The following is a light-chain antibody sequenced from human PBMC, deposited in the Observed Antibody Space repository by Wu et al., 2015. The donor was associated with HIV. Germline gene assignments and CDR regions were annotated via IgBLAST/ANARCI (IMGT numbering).Light chain of an antibody. CDR1: QGVRSY. J-gene: IGKJ4*01. CDR2: DTS. V-gene: IGKV3-11*01. Sequence: EVVLTQSPATLSLSPGERVTLSRRASQGVRSYLAWYQQKPGQAPKLLIYDTSKRATGIPARFSGSGSGTDFTLTISSLEPDDFAVYYCQQRSNWLTFGGGTKVEIK. CDR3: QQRSNWLT.